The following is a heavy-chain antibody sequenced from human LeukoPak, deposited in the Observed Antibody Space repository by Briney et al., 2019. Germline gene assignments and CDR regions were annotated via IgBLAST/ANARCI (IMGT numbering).Heavy chain of an antibody. CDR2: ISWNRGSI. Sequence: GGSLRLSCAASGYTFDGYAMHWVRQAPGKGLEWVSGISWNRGSIAYADSVKGRFTISRDNAKNSLYLQMNSLRAEDTAVYYCATYSSSNAREFQYWGQGTLVTVSS. V-gene: IGHV3-9*01. CDR3: ATYSSSNAREFQY. J-gene: IGHJ1*01. D-gene: IGHD2-2*01. CDR1: GYTFDGYA.